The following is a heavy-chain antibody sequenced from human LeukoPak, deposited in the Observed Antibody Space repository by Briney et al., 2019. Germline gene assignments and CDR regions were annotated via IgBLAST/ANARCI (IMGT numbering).Heavy chain of an antibody. J-gene: IGHJ5*02. CDR2: INHSGST. CDR1: GGSFSGYY. CDR3: ARVVGYSSSWYRGESTYWFDP. D-gene: IGHD6-13*01. Sequence: SETLSLTCAVYGGSFSGYYWSWIRQPPGKGLEWIGEINHSGSTNYNPSLKSRVTISVDTFKNQFSLKLSSVTAADTAVYYCARVVGYSSSWYRGESTYWFDPWGQGTLVTVSS. V-gene: IGHV4-34*01.